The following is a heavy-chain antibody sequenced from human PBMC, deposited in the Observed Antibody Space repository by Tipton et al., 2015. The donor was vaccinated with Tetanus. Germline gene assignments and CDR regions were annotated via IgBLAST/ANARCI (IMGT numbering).Heavy chain of an antibody. D-gene: IGHD5-12*01. CDR1: GDSVSSPIAA. J-gene: IGHJ6*02. CDR2: TLYRSKWIY. Sequence: GLVKPSQTLSLTCAISGDSVSSPIAAWNWIRQSPSRGLEWLGRTLYRSKWIYDYAVSVRGRITIRPDTSRNQFSLQLNSVTPEDTAVYYCARDLGLPSYGVAVWGQGTTVTVSS. CDR3: ARDLGLPSYGVAV. V-gene: IGHV6-1*01.